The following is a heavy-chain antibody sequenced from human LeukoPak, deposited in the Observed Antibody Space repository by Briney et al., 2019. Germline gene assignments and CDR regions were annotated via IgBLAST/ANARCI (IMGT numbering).Heavy chain of an antibody. J-gene: IGHJ6*03. D-gene: IGHD6-13*01. Sequence: ASVKVSCKASGYTFTSYGISWVRQAPGQGLEWMGWISAYNGNTNYAQKFQGRVTMTRDTSISTAYMELSRLRSDDTAVYYCARASDSSSWAYYYMDVWGKGTTVTVSS. CDR1: GYTFTSYG. CDR2: ISAYNGNT. CDR3: ARASDSSSWAYYYMDV. V-gene: IGHV1-18*01.